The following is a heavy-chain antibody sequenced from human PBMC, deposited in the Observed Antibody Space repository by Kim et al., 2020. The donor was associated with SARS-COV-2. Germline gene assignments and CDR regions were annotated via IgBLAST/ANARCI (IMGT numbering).Heavy chain of an antibody. V-gene: IGHV1-18*01. D-gene: IGHD3-22*01. J-gene: IGHJ6*02. CDR2: INTYNGNT. Sequence: ASVKVSCKSSGYTFASFSISWVRQAPGQGLEWVGWINTYNGNTNYAQKLQGRVAMTTDTSTNTAYMELRSLRSDDTAVYYCARVHYFDSRILGMDVWGQGTTVTVSS. CDR3: ARVHYFDSRILGMDV. CDR1: GYTFASFS.